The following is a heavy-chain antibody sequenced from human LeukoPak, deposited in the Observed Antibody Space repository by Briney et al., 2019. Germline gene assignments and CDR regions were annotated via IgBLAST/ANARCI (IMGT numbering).Heavy chain of an antibody. Sequence: PGGSLRLSCAASGFTFSSYAMHWVRQAPGKGLEWVSSISRGSDHIFYADSMKGRFTISRDNAKNSLYLQMNSLGAEDTAVYYCARPYDIRGYFPDYWGQGTLVTVSS. J-gene: IGHJ4*02. CDR1: GFTFSSYA. CDR3: ARPYDIRGYFPDY. V-gene: IGHV3-21*01. CDR2: ISRGSDHI. D-gene: IGHD3-22*01.